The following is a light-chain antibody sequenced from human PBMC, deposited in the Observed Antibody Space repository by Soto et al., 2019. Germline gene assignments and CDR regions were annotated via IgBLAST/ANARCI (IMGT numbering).Light chain of an antibody. CDR1: SSNIGNNY. J-gene: IGLJ2*01. V-gene: IGLV1-51*01. Sequence: QSVLTQPPSVSAAPGQKVTISCSGSSSNIGNNYVSWYQQLPGTAPKLLIYDNNKRPSGIPDRFSGSKSGTSATLVITGLQTGDEADYYCGTWDSSLSGLFGGGTKLTVL. CDR3: GTWDSSLSGL. CDR2: DNN.